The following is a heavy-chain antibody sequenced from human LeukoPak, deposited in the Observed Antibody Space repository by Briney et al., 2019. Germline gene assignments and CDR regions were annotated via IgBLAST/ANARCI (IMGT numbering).Heavy chain of an antibody. CDR2: ISAYNGNT. CDR3: ARGVGYSYGYRVAYYYFDY. CDR1: GYTFTRYG. J-gene: IGHJ4*02. D-gene: IGHD5-18*01. Sequence: ASVKVSCKASGYTFTRYGISWVPQAPGQGLEWMGWISAYNGNTNYAQKLQGRVTMTTDTSTSTAYMELRSLRSDDTAVDYCARGVGYSYGYRVAYYYFDYWGQGTLVTVSS. V-gene: IGHV1-18*01.